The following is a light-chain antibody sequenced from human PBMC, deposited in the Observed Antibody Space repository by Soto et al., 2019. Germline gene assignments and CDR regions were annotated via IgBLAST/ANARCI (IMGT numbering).Light chain of an antibody. Sequence: QSVLTQPASVSGSPGQSITISCTGTSSDVGGYNYVSWYQQHPDKAPKLMIYEVSNRPSGVSNRFSGSKSGNTASLTVSGLQAEDEADYYCSSNAGSNNLVFGGGTKVTVL. V-gene: IGLV2-14*01. CDR3: SSNAGSNNLV. CDR2: EVS. CDR1: SSDVGGYNY. J-gene: IGLJ2*01.